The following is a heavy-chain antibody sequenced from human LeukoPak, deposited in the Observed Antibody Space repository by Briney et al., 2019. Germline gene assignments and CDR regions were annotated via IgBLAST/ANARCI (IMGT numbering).Heavy chain of an antibody. CDR1: GFTFGSYA. V-gene: IGHV3-23*01. CDR2: ISGSGGGT. J-gene: IGHJ4*02. D-gene: IGHD4-11*01. CDR3: AKLPTVTTGY. Sequence: GGSLRLSCAASGFTFGSYAMSWVRQAPGKGLEWVSAISGSGGGTYCADSVKGRFTISRDNSKNTLYVQMNSLRAEDTAVYYCAKLPTVTTGYWGQGTLVTVSS.